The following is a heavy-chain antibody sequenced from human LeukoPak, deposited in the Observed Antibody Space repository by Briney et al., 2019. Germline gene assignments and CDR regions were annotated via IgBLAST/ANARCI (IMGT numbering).Heavy chain of an antibody. CDR2: ISNSGTT. D-gene: IGHD4-17*01. J-gene: IGHJ5*02. V-gene: IGHV4-59*01. Sequence: SETLSLTCTVSGGSINDYYWTWVRQAPGEGLEWIGYISNSGTTDYNPSLKSRVTMSVDTSKTEFSLKLTSVTAADTAMYYCARVVRGAVTSNWFDHWGQGTLVTVSS. CDR3: ARVVRGAVTSNWFDH. CDR1: GGSINDYY.